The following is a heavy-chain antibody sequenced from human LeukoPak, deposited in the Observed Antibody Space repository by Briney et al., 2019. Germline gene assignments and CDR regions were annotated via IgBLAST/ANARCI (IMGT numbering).Heavy chain of an antibody. V-gene: IGHV3-30*02. J-gene: IGHJ6*04. Sequence: LAGGSLSLSCVASGFTFSAAGMHWVRQAPGRGLEWVAFIRIDGSSTYYADSVKGRFTISRDNSKSKLFLHMNSLRAEDSAVYFCAKDRVGPKHYLDVWGTGTTVTISS. CDR3: AKDRVGPKHYLDV. D-gene: IGHD1-26*01. CDR2: IRIDGSST. CDR1: GFTFSAAG.